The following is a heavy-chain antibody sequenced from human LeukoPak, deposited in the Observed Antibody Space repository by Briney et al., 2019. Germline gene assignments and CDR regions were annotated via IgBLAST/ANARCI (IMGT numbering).Heavy chain of an antibody. CDR3: ARGLGGHYGSGRSSGWFDP. CDR1: GGSISSSSYY. Sequence: SETLSLTCTVSGGSISSSSYYWGWIRQPPGKGLEWIGSIYYSGSTYYNPSLKSRVTISVDTSKNQFSLKLSSVTAADTAVYYCARGLGGHYGSGRSSGWFDPWGQGTLVTVSS. D-gene: IGHD3-10*01. V-gene: IGHV4-39*01. J-gene: IGHJ5*02. CDR2: IYYSGST.